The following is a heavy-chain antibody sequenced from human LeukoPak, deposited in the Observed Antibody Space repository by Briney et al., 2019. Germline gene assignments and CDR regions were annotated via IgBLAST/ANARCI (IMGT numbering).Heavy chain of an antibody. V-gene: IGHV3-23*01. CDR3: AKASLVGPTTLLVFDY. CDR2: ISGSGGDT. D-gene: IGHD1-26*01. J-gene: IGHJ4*02. Sequence: GGSLRLSCAASGFTFSSYAMSWVRQAPGKGLEWVSAISGSGGDTYYADSVKGRFTISRDNSKNTLYLQMNSLRAEDTAVYYCAKASLVGPTTLLVFDYWGQGTLVTVSS. CDR1: GFTFSSYA.